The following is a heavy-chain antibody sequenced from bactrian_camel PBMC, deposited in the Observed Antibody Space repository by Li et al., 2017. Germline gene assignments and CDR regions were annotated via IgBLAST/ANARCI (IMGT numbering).Heavy chain of an antibody. J-gene: IGHJ4*01. D-gene: IGHD5*01. Sequence: HVQLVESGGGMVQAGGSARLSCAASGFTIGSHDMNWARQAPGKGLEWVSTIYYDGSINADADFAKGRFTISRDNAKNTLYLQLDSLRTEDSAKYYCAVGYGLEVSAPESQGTQVTVS. V-gene: IGHV3S6*01. CDR2: IYYDGSIN. CDR1: GFTIGSHD.